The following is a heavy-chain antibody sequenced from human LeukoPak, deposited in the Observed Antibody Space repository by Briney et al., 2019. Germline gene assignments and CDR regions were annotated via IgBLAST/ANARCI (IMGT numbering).Heavy chain of an antibody. J-gene: IGHJ4*02. CDR3: AREVSSGWSGYYFDY. CDR2: ISSSSSTI. Sequence: PGGSLRLSCAASGFTFSSYSMNLVRQAPGKGLEWVSYISSSSSTIYYADSVKGRFTISRDNAKNSLYLQMNSLRAEDTAVYYCAREVSSGWSGYYFDYWGQGTLVTVSS. CDR1: GFTFSSYS. V-gene: IGHV3-48*01. D-gene: IGHD6-19*01.